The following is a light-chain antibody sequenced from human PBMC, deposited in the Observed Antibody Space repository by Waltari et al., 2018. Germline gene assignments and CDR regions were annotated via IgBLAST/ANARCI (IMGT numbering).Light chain of an antibody. V-gene: IGKV1-8*01. Sequence: AIRMTQSPSSLSASIGDRVTISRRARQGVSTYLAWYQQKPGKAPSLLIHAASTLQTGVPSRFSGSGTGTDFTLTITCLQSADFAIYFCQQYHDYPWTFGQGTKVEI. CDR2: AAS. CDR1: QGVSTY. J-gene: IGKJ1*01. CDR3: QQYHDYPWT.